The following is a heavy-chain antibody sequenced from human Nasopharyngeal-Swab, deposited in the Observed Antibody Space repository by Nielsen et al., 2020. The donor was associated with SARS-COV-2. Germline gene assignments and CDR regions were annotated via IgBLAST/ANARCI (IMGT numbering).Heavy chain of an antibody. CDR2: IAHDASNE. J-gene: IGHJ4*02. D-gene: IGHD4-17*01. Sequence: GGSLRLSCAASGFTSSSFGMHWVRQAPGKGLEWVAFIAHDASNEYYGDSVKGRFSISRDSSKNTLYLQMDSLRGEDTAVYYCARDAPAHYGAFYWGRGTRVTVSS. CDR3: ARDAPAHYGAFY. CDR1: GFTSSSFG. V-gene: IGHV3-30*03.